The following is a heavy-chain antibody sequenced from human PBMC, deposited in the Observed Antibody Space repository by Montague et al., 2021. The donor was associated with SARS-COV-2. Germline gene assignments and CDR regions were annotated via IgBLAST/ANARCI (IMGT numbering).Heavy chain of an antibody. CDR2: IYYSGST. J-gene: IGHJ6*02. D-gene: IGHD2-15*01. V-gene: IGHV4-31*03. CDR3: ARSVRGYCNDDSCLARYYYGVDV. Sequence: TLSLTCSVSSGSINSGDFYWSWIRQPPGKGLEWIVYIYYSGSTYYNPSLESRLTISVYTSKNQFSLNLSSVTAADTAVYYCARSVRGYCNDDSCLARYYYGVDVWGQGTTVTVSS. CDR1: SGSINSGDFY.